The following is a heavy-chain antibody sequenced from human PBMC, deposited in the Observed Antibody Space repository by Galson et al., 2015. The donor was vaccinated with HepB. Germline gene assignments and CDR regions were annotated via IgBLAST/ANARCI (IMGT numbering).Heavy chain of an antibody. D-gene: IGHD3-22*01. CDR1: GFTFSSYG. J-gene: IGHJ4*02. Sequence: SLRLSCAASGFTFSSYGMHWVRQAPGKGLEWVAVISYDGSNKYYADSVKGRFTISRDNSKNTLYLQMNSLRAEDTAVYYCANLGSDSSGQGQGYFDYWGQGTLVTVSS. CDR3: ANLGSDSSGQGQGYFDY. CDR2: ISYDGSNK. V-gene: IGHV3-30*18.